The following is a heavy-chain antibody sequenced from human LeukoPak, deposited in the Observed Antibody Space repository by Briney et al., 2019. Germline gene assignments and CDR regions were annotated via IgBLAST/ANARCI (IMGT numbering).Heavy chain of an antibody. CDR2: ISSSSRTI. V-gene: IGHV3-48*02. CDR1: GFTFRNYG. CDR3: VRGSSGSYDPGY. J-gene: IGHJ4*02. D-gene: IGHD1-26*01. Sequence: PGRSLRLSCAASGFTFRNYGMHWVRQAPGKGLEWVSYISSSSRTIYYADSMKGRFTISRDNAKNSLYLQMDGLGDEDTAVYYCVRGSSGSYDPGYWGQGTLVTVSS.